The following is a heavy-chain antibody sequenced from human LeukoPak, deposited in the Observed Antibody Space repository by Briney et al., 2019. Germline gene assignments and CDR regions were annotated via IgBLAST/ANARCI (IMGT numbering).Heavy chain of an antibody. D-gene: IGHD4-17*01. Sequence: SVKVSCKASGGTFSSYAISWVRQATGQGLEWMGGIIPIFGTTKYAQKFQGRVTITADESTSTAYMELSSLRSEDTAIYYCARESTTVTTHNWFDPWGQGTLVTVSS. J-gene: IGHJ5*02. V-gene: IGHV1-69*13. CDR2: IIPIFGTT. CDR3: ARESTTVTTHNWFDP. CDR1: GGTFSSYA.